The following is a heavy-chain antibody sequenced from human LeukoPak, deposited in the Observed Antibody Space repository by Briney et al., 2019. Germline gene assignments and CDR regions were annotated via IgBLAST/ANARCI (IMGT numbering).Heavy chain of an antibody. CDR1: GFTFSSYS. V-gene: IGHV3-21*01. CDR3: VRVLRHITRTMEYFHRGV. D-gene: IGHD1-14*01. CDR2: ISSSSSYV. J-gene: IGHJ6*03. Sequence: WGSLRLSCKASGFTFSSYSMNWVRQAPGKGLEWVSSISSSSSYVYYADSVKGRFTISRDNAKNSLYLQMNSLRAEDTAVYYCVRVLRHITRTMEYFHRGVWHKGNTVTVSS.